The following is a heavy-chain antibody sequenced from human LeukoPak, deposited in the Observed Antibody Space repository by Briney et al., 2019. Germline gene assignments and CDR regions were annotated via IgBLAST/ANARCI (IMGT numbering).Heavy chain of an antibody. CDR1: GGSISSGGYY. CDR3: ARVRWGLRVFDY. J-gene: IGHJ4*02. Sequence: PSETLSLTCTVSGGSISSGGYYWSWIRQHPGKGLEWIGYIYYSGSTCYNPSLKSRVTISVDTSKNQFSLKLSSVTAADTAVYYCARVRWGLRVFDYWGQGTLVTVSS. V-gene: IGHV4-31*03. D-gene: IGHD4-17*01. CDR2: IYYSGST.